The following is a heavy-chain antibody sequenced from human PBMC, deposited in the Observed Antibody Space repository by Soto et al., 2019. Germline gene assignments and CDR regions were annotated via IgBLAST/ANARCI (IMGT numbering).Heavy chain of an antibody. D-gene: IGHD1-1*01. Sequence: QVQLVQSGAEVKKPGSSVKVSCTASGGTFSSFTISWVRQAPGQGLEWMGRTIPMSDVANYAQKFQGRVTITADKSTSTVYMELNSLRSEDTAVYYCAKTSALWAFDYWGQGTLVTVSS. CDR1: GGTFSSFT. J-gene: IGHJ4*02. CDR2: TIPMSDVA. CDR3: AKTSALWAFDY. V-gene: IGHV1-69*02.